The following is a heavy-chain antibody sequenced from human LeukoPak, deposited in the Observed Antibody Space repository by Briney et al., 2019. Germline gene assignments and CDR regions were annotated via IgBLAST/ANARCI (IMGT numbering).Heavy chain of an antibody. V-gene: IGHV3-48*03. CDR3: ARDAVVGGHWSNMGVN. J-gene: IGHJ4*02. D-gene: IGHD1-26*01. Sequence: GGSLRLSCAASGFTFTTYDMSWARQAPGEGLEWLSYISGRGGVTYYAESVKGRFTISRDNAKNSLCLHMNSLRAEDTAVFYCARDAVVGGHWSNMGVNCGQGRLGTVSS. CDR2: ISGRGGVT. CDR1: GFTFTTYD.